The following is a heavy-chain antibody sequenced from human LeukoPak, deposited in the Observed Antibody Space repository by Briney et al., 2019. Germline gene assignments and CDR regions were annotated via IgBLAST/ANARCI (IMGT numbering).Heavy chain of an antibody. J-gene: IGHJ3*02. V-gene: IGHV3-30*02. CDR1: GFMFTSYG. Sequence: GGSLRLSCETSGFMFTSYGLHWVRQTPGKGLEWVASIQYDGSTTFYPDSVKGRFTISRDNSKNTLYLQMNSLRAEDTAVYYCAKFGVHYYDSSGYYPDAFDIWGQGTMVTVSS. D-gene: IGHD3-22*01. CDR2: IQYDGSTT. CDR3: AKFGVHYYDSSGYYPDAFDI.